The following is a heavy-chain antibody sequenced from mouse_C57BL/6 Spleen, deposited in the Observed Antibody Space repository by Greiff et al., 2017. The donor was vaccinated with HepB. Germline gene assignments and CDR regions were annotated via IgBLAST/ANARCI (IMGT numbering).Heavy chain of an antibody. J-gene: IGHJ1*03. CDR3: ARRGGGYDGYYVGYFDV. V-gene: IGHV1-64*01. D-gene: IGHD2-3*01. CDR2: IHPNSGST. CDR1: GYTFTSYW. Sequence: QVQLQQPGAELVKPGASVKLSCKASGYTFTSYWMHWVKQRPGQGLEWIGMIHPNSGSTNYNEKFKSKATLTVDKSSSTAYMQLSSLTSEDSAVYYCARRGGGYDGYYVGYFDVWGTGTTVTVSS.